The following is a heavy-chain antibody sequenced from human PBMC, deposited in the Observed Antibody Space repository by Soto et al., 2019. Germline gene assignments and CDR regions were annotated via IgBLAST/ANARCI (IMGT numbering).Heavy chain of an antibody. Sequence: GASVKVSCKASGYTFTSYDINWVRQATGQGLEWMGWMNPNSGNTGYAQKFQGRVTMTRNTSISTAYMELSSLRSEDTAVYYCARPVGSGRRFLSSVYYYYYMDVWGKGTTVTVSS. CDR1: GYTFTSYD. J-gene: IGHJ6*03. CDR2: MNPNSGNT. CDR3: ARPVGSGRRFLSSVYYYYYMDV. V-gene: IGHV1-8*01. D-gene: IGHD3-3*01.